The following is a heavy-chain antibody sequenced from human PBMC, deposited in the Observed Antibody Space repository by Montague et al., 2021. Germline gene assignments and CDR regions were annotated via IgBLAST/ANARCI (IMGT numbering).Heavy chain of an antibody. CDR1: SGSIFHAH. CDR2: MFYGGAT. V-gene: IGHV4-59*08. CDR3: AKQDYFVSGTSYKGFDP. D-gene: IGHD3-10*01. J-gene: IGHJ5*02. Sequence: SETLSLTCTVSSGSIFHAHWSWVRQPPGKGLEWLGPMFYGGATSNNPSLKSRVTMSIDTSTNQFSLKLRFVTAADTAVYYCAKQDYFVSGTSYKGFDPWGQGILVTVSS.